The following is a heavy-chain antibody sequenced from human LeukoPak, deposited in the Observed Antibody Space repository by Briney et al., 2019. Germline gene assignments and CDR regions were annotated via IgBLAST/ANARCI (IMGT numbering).Heavy chain of an antibody. V-gene: IGHV3-33*05. Sequence: PGGSLRLSCAASGFTFSSYGMHWVRQAPAKGLELIRAIQYDGSKTYSADSVKGRFTISRDQSKNTLDLQMSSLRAEDTAMYYCARDSCSSPSCFDLWGQGTLVTVSS. CDR1: GFTFSSYG. CDR3: ARDSCSSPSCFDL. CDR2: IQYDGSKT. J-gene: IGHJ4*02. D-gene: IGHD2-2*01.